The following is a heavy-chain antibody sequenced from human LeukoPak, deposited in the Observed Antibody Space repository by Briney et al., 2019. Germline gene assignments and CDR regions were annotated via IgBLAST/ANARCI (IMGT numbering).Heavy chain of an antibody. CDR1: GFTFSNYY. J-gene: IGHJ4*02. Sequence: GGSLRLSCAASGFTFSNYYMSWVPQAPGKGLEWVANIKQDGSEKYYVDSVKGRFTISRDNAKNSLYLQMNSLSAEDTAVYYCARDGWPFDYWGQGTLVTVSS. CDR3: ARDGWPFDY. D-gene: IGHD6-19*01. CDR2: IKQDGSEK. V-gene: IGHV3-7*04.